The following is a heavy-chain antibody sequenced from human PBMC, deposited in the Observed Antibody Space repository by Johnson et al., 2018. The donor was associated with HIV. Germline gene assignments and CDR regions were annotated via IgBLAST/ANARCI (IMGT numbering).Heavy chain of an antibody. CDR3: TTPYSSRWHAKNTFDI. D-gene: IGHD6-13*01. J-gene: IGHJ3*02. Sequence: QVQLVESGGGLIQPGGSLRLSCAASGFTVSSNSMSWVRQAPGKGLEWVAVISYDGSNKYYADSVKGRFTISSDNSKNTLYLQMNSLRAEDTAVYYCTTPYSSRWHAKNTFDIWGQGTMVTVSS. V-gene: IGHV3-30-3*01. CDR1: GFTVSSNS. CDR2: ISYDGSNK.